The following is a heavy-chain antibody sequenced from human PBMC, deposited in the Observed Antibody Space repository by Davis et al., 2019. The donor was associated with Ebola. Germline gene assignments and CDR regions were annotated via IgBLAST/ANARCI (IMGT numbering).Heavy chain of an antibody. CDR2: INPHNGNT. CDR1: GYTFTDYY. J-gene: IGHJ4*02. Sequence: VSVKVSCKASGYTFTDYYVHWVRQAPGQGLEWMGWINPHNGNTNYAQNVQGRVIMTSDTATTTAYMEVGSLRSDDTAVYYCARAQFPTTSDHWGQGTLVTVSS. D-gene: IGHD1-1*01. CDR3: ARAQFPTTSDH. V-gene: IGHV1-18*04.